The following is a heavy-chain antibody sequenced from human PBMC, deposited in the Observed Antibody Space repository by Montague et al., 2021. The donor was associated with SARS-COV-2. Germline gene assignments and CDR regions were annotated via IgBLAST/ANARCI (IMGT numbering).Heavy chain of an antibody. Sequence: SETLSLTCSVSGGSISGYYWSWIRQPPGKGLEWIGYIYHSGNTEYNPSLKGRVSISVDTSKNQFSLRLSSVTAADTAVYYCAREYRIELWQTNWYFGLWGRGTLVTVSS. D-gene: IGHD3-16*01. CDR1: GGSISGYY. CDR2: IYHSGNT. J-gene: IGHJ2*01. V-gene: IGHV4-59*01. CDR3: AREYRIELWQTNWYFGL.